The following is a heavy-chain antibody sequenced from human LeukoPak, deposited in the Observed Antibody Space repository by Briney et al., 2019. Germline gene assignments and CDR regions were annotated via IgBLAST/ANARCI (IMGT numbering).Heavy chain of an antibody. V-gene: IGHV1-2*02. D-gene: IGHD1-1*01. Sequence: GASVKVSCKASGYTFTGYYMHWVRQAPGQGLEWMGWINPNSGGTNYAQKSQGRVTMTRDTSISTAYMELSRLRSDDTAVYYCASASSAGTTQYYYYGMDVWGQGTTVTVSS. CDR1: GYTFTGYY. CDR3: ASASSAGTTQYYYYGMDV. CDR2: INPNSGGT. J-gene: IGHJ6*02.